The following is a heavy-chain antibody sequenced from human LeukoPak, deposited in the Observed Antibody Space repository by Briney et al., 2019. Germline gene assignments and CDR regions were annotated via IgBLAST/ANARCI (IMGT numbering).Heavy chain of an antibody. D-gene: IGHD3-10*01. CDR3: ARRYGSEQDAFDI. J-gene: IGHJ3*02. Sequence: TSETLSLTCTVSGGSISSSSYSWGWIRQPPGKGLEWIRSIYYSGSTYYNPSLKSRVTISVDTSKNQFSLKLSSVTAADTAVYYCARRYGSEQDAFDIWGQGTMVTVSS. V-gene: IGHV4-39*01. CDR2: IYYSGST. CDR1: GGSISSSSYS.